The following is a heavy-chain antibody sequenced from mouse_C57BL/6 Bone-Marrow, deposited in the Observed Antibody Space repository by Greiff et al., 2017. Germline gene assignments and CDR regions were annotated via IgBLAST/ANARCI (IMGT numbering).Heavy chain of an antibody. V-gene: IGHV1-81*01. D-gene: IGHD4-1*01. J-gene: IGHJ3*01. CDR1: GYTFTSYG. Sequence: QVQLQQSGAELARPGASVKLSCKASGYTFTSYGISWVKQRTGQGLEWIGEIYPRSGNTYYNEKFKGKATLTADKSSSTAYMELRSLTSEDSAVYFCVRRLGRFAYWGQGTLVTVSA. CDR3: VRRLGRFAY. CDR2: IYPRSGNT.